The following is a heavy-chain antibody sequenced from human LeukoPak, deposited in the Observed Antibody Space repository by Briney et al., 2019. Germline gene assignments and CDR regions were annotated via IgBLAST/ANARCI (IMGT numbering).Heavy chain of an antibody. CDR2: ISNNGSSI. Sequence: GGSLRLSCAASGFTFSDYYMSWIRQAPGKGLEWVSYISNNGSSIYYADSVKGRFTISRDNAKNSLYLQMNSLRAEDTAVYYCARDLRGAVRGTVDYWGQGTLVTVSS. J-gene: IGHJ4*02. V-gene: IGHV3-11*04. CDR1: GFTFSDYY. D-gene: IGHD3-10*01. CDR3: ARDLRGAVRGTVDY.